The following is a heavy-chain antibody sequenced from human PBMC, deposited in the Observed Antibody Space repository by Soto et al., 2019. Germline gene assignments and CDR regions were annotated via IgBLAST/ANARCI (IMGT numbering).Heavy chain of an antibody. CDR1: RGSFSGYY. D-gene: IGHD6-13*01. CDR3: ARHGTKSSSWYDNWFDP. Sequence: PSATLSLTCALYRGSFSGYYWSWIRQPPGEELEWIGEINHRGSTNYNPPLKSRFTISVHTSKNQFSLKLSSVTAADTAVYYCARHGTKSSSWYDNWFDPWGQGTLVTVSS. CDR2: INHRGST. V-gene: IGHV4-34*01. J-gene: IGHJ5*02.